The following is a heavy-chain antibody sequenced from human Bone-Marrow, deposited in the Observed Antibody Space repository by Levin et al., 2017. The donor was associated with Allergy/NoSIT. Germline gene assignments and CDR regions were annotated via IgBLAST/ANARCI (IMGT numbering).Heavy chain of an antibody. D-gene: IGHD2-21*01. CDR3: ARGDGGEDAFDI. J-gene: IGHJ3*02. V-gene: IGHV4-30-2*01. CDR1: GGSISSGGYS. CDR2: IYHSGST. Sequence: SETLSLTCAVSGGSISSGGYSWSWIRQPPGKGLEWIGYIYHSGSTYYNPSLKSRVTISVDRSKNQFSLKLSSVTAADTAVYYCARGDGGEDAFDIWGQGTMVTVSS.